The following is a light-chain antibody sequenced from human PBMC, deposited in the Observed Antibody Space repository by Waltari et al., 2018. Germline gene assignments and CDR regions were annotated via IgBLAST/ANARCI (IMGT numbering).Light chain of an antibody. Sequence: VLTQSPGTLSLSPGETATLSCRASQSISKYLVWYQQRPGHAPRLLIYAAPTRATGVPDRFSGSGYGTDFTLTISRLEPEDFAVYYCQNHERLPATFGQGTKVEIK. CDR1: QSISKY. CDR3: QNHERLPAT. CDR2: AAP. J-gene: IGKJ1*01. V-gene: IGKV3-20*01.